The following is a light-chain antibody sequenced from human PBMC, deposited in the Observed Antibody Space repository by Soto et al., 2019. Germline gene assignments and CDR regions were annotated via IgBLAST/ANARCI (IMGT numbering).Light chain of an antibody. V-gene: IGLV2-8*01. CDR2: EVS. CDR1: SNDFGGYNY. Sequence: QSALTQPPSASGSPGQSVTISCTGTSNDFGGYNYVSWYQQHPGKAPKLIIFEVSERPSGVPDRFSGSKSGSTESLSVSGLQAEEEADYDCSSYGGRNYVLGSGTKLTVL. CDR3: SSYGGRNYV. J-gene: IGLJ1*01.